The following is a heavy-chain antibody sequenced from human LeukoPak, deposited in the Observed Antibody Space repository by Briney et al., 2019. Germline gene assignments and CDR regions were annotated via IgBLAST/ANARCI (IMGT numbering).Heavy chain of an antibody. CDR3: TRDITLTRGGRSDY. Sequence: GGPLRLSCAASGFTFSSYWMYWVRQAPGKGLVWVSRINSDGKTTNYADSVKGRFTISRDNAKNTLYLQMNSLRAEDTAVYYCTRDITLTRGGRSDYWGQGTLVTVSA. J-gene: IGHJ4*02. CDR2: INSDGKTT. CDR1: GFTFSSYW. V-gene: IGHV3-74*01. D-gene: IGHD3-10*01.